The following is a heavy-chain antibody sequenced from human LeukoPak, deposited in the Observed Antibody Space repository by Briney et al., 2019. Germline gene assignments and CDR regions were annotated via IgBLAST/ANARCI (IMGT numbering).Heavy chain of an antibody. CDR2: IYYSGST. D-gene: IGHD3-22*01. CDR1: GGSLSSGDYC. CDR3: ARRYYYDSSGYFYYWYFVL. V-gene: IGHV4-30-4*01. Sequence: SQTLLLTCTVSGGSLSSGDYCWGWIRQPPGKGLEWIGYIYYSGSTYYNPSLKRRVTISVVTCKNQFSLKLSSVTAADTAVYYCARRYYYDSSGYFYYWYFVLWGRGTLVSVSS. J-gene: IGHJ2*01.